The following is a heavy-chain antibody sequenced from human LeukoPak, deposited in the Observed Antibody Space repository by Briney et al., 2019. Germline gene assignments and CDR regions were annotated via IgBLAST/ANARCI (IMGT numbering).Heavy chain of an antibody. CDR2: IIPIFGTA. CDR3: AKVRPPPGSGWYGGDDS. J-gene: IGHJ4*02. V-gene: IGHV1-69*13. Sequence: SVKVSCKASGGTFSSYAISWVRQAPGQGLEWMGGIIPIFGTANYAQKFQGRVTITADESTSTAYMELSSLRSEDTAVYYCAKVRPPPGSGWYGGDDSWGQGTLVTVSS. D-gene: IGHD6-19*01. CDR1: GGTFSSYA.